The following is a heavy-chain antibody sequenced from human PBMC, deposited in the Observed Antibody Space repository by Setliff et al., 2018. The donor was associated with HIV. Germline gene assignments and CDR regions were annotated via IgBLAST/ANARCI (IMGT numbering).Heavy chain of an antibody. CDR1: GFTFSDYW. CDR2: IKPDGSLK. V-gene: IGHV3-7*01. D-gene: IGHD2-8*01. CDR3: AREKVSAFDI. J-gene: IGHJ3*02. Sequence: PGGSLRLSCAASGFTFSDYWMSWVRQAQGKGLEWVATIKPDGSLKHYVDSVEGRFTISRDNAKNSLYLQMNSLRAEDMAVYYCAREKVSAFDIWSQGTVVTVSS.